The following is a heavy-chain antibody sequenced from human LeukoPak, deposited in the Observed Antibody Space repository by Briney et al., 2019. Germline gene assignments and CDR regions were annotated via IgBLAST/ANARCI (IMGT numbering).Heavy chain of an antibody. D-gene: IGHD3-22*01. CDR3: ARVHTDNDYYDSSGYVDY. V-gene: IGHV3-53*01. J-gene: IGHJ4*02. Sequence: PGGSLRLSCAASGFTVSSNYMSWVRQAPGKGLEWVSVIYSGGSTYYADSVKGRFTISRDNSKNTLYLQMNSLRAEDTAVYYCARVHTDNDYYDSSGYVDYWGQGTLVTVS. CDR1: GFTVSSNY. CDR2: IYSGGST.